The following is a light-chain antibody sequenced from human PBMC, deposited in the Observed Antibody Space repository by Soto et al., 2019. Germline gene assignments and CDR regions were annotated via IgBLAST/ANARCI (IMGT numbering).Light chain of an antibody. V-gene: IGLV2-14*01. CDR1: SSDVGGYNY. Sequence: QSVLTQPASVSGSPGQSITISCTGTSSDVGGYNYVSWYQQHPGQAPKLMIYGVTNRPSGISNRFSGSKSGNTASLTISGLQAEDEADYYCSSLTGSSTSVLFGGGTKVTVL. CDR2: GVT. CDR3: SSLTGSSTSVL. J-gene: IGLJ2*01.